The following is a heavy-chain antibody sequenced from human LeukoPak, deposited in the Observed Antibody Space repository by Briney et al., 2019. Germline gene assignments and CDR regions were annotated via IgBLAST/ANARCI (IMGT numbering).Heavy chain of an antibody. CDR2: INPNSGGT. CDR3: ARDVRSLRITMVRGYYYYYMDV. J-gene: IGHJ6*03. CDR1: GYTFTGYY. D-gene: IGHD3-10*01. Sequence: ASVKVSCKASGYTFTGYYMHWVRQAPGQGLEWMGWINPNSGGTNCAQKFQGRVTMTRDTSISTAYMELSRLRSDDTAVYYCARDVRSLRITMVRGYYYYYMDVWGKGTTVTVSS. V-gene: IGHV1-2*02.